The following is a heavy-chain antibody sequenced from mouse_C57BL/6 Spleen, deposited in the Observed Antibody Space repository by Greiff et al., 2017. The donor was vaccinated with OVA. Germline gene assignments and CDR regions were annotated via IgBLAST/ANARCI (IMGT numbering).Heavy chain of an antibody. CDR1: GYSFTDYN. V-gene: IGHV1-39*01. CDR2: INPNYGTT. J-gene: IGHJ1*03. Sequence: VQLKQSGPELVKPGASVKISCKASGYSFTDYNMNWVKQSNGKSLEWIGVINPNYGTTSYNQKFKGKATLTVDQSPSTAYMQLNSLTSEDSAVYYGARARNYDYGWYFDVWGTVTTVTVSS. D-gene: IGHD2-4*01. CDR3: ARARNYDYGWYFDV.